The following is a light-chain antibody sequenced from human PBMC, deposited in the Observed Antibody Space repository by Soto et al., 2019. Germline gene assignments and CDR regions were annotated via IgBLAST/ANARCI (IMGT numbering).Light chain of an antibody. CDR3: QQYDTSPVLT. Sequence: EIVLTQSPGTLSLSPGERATLFCRASQSFSSSYLAWYQQKLGQAPRLLIYGASNRATGIPDRFSGSGSGTHFTLTISRLEPEDCAVYYCQQYDTSPVLTFGGGTKVEI. CDR2: GAS. J-gene: IGKJ4*01. V-gene: IGKV3-20*01. CDR1: QSFSSSY.